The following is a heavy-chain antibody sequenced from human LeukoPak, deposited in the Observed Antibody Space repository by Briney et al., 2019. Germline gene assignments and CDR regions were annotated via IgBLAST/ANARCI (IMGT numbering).Heavy chain of an antibody. CDR2: ISSSSSYI. J-gene: IGHJ4*02. V-gene: IGHV3-21*01. Sequence: GGSLRLSCAASGFTFSSYSMNWVRQAPGKGLEWVSSISSSSSYIYYADSVKGRSTIPRDNAKNSLYLQMNSLRAEDTAVYYCARVKQQLVFDYWGQGTLVTVSS. CDR1: GFTFSSYS. D-gene: IGHD6-13*01. CDR3: ARVKQQLVFDY.